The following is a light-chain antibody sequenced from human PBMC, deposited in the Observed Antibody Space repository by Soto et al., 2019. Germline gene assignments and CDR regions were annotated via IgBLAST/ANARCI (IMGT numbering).Light chain of an antibody. J-gene: IGKJ2*01. CDR3: QQYNTYPYT. CDR1: QSISSW. V-gene: IGKV1-5*03. CDR2: KAS. Sequence: DIQMTQSPSTLSASVGDRVTITCRASQSISSWLAWYQQRPGRAPKLLIYKASSLESGVPSRFSGSGSGTEFTLTISSLQPDDFATYYCQQYNTYPYTFGQGTKLEVK.